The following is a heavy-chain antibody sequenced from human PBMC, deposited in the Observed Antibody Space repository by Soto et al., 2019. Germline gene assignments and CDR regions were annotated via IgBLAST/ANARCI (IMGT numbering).Heavy chain of an antibody. CDR2: IKSKTDGGTP. Sequence: EVQLVESGGGLVKPGGSLRLSCAASGFSFSHAWMHWVRQAPGKGLEWVGRIKSKTDGGTPDYAAPVKGRFSISRDDSKNTFFLQINSLKTEDTAMYYCTTGDVVATNDAFTIWGQGTMVTVSS. D-gene: IGHD5-12*01. J-gene: IGHJ3*02. CDR3: TTGDVVATNDAFTI. CDR1: GFSFSHAW. V-gene: IGHV3-15*01.